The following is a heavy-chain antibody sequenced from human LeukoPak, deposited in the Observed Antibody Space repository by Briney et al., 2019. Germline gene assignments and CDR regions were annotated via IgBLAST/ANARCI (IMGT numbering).Heavy chain of an antibody. V-gene: IGHV4-61*02. CDR1: GGSISSGSYY. CDR3: ARDRRGGEDSSGYHPVYYFDY. CDR2: IYSSGST. J-gene: IGHJ4*02. Sequence: SETLSLTCTVSGGSISSGSYYWSWIRQPAGRGLEWIGRIYSSGSTNYNPSLKSRVTISLDTSKNQFSLKLSSVTAADTAVYYCARDRRGGEDSSGYHPVYYFDYWGQGTLVTVSS. D-gene: IGHD3-22*01.